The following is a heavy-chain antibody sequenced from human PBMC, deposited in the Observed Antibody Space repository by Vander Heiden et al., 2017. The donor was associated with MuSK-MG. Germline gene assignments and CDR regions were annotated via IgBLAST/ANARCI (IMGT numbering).Heavy chain of an antibody. Sequence: EVQLVQSGAEVKTPAESLRISCKGSGYSFTRYWITWVRQMPGKGLEWMGRIDPSDSSSNYSPSFQGHVTISADKSINTAYLQLSSLKASDTAMYYCARYVPVWFGELLSGWFDPWGQGTLVTVSS. CDR2: IDPSDSSS. V-gene: IGHV5-10-1*01. CDR3: ARYVPVWFGELLSGWFDP. J-gene: IGHJ5*02. CDR1: GYSFTRYW. D-gene: IGHD3-10*01.